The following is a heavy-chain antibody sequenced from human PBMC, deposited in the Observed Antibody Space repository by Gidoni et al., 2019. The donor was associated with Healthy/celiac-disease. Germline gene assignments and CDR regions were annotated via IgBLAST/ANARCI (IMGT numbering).Heavy chain of an antibody. J-gene: IGHJ5*02. Sequence: QVQLQQWGSGRLKPSETLSLTCAVYGGSFSGYYWSWIRQPPGKGLEWIGEINHSGRTNYNPSLKSRVTISVDTSKNQFSLKLSSVTAADTAVYYCASDVSGGWFDPWGQGTLVTVSS. CDR3: ASDVSGGWFDP. CDR1: GGSFSGYY. V-gene: IGHV4-34*01. CDR2: INHSGRT. D-gene: IGHD3-10*01.